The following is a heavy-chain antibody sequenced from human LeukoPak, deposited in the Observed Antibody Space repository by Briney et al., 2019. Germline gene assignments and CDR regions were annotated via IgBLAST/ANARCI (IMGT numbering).Heavy chain of an antibody. D-gene: IGHD3-10*01. Sequence: GGSLRLSCAASGFTFRMYAMTWVRQAPGKGLEWVSSISGGVGSTYYADSVKGRFTISRDNSKNTVYLQLNSLRADDTAVFYCATSMVRGLMPYYYYAMDVWGQGTTVTVSS. CDR1: GFTFRMYA. J-gene: IGHJ6*02. CDR3: ATSMVRGLMPYYYYAMDV. CDR2: ISGGVGST. V-gene: IGHV3-23*01.